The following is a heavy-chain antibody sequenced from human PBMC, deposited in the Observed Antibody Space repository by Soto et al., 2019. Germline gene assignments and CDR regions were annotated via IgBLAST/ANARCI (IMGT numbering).Heavy chain of an antibody. D-gene: IGHD3-3*01. Sequence: VQLLESGGGLVQPGGSLRLSCAASGFTFSSYAMSWVRQAPGKGLEWLSTISGSGGSTYYADSVKGRFTISRDNSKSTLYLQMNSLRAEDTAVFYCAKNWNYDLWSGDPVHFDYWGQGTVVTVSS. CDR2: ISGSGGST. CDR1: GFTFSSYA. J-gene: IGHJ4*02. CDR3: AKNWNYDLWSGDPVHFDY. V-gene: IGHV3-23*01.